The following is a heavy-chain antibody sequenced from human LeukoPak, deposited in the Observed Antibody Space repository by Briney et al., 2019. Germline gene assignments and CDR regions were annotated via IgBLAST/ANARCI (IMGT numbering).Heavy chain of an antibody. D-gene: IGHD2-15*01. CDR1: GFPFDEYA. CDR3: AKDRGGSSQLGDAFDV. Sequence: GGSLRLSCAASGFPFDEYAMHWIRQAPGKGLEWVSGISYTSETKGYVDSVKGRFTISRDNSKNSLYLQMNSLRAEDTALYYCAKDRGGSSQLGDAFDVWGHGAMVTVSS. CDR2: ISYTSETK. V-gene: IGHV3-9*01. J-gene: IGHJ3*01.